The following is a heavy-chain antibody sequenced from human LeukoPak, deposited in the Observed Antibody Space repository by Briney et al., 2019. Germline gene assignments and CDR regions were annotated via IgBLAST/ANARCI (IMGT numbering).Heavy chain of an antibody. D-gene: IGHD3-10*01. CDR1: GGSISSYY. CDR2: IYYSGST. Sequence: SETLSLTCTVSGGSISSYYWSWIRQPPGKGLEWIGYIYYSGSTNYNPSLKSRVTISVDTSKNQFSLKLSSVTAADTAVYYCARGAGGLFSYYGMDVWGQGTTVTVSS. CDR3: ARGAGGLFSYYGMDV. J-gene: IGHJ6*02. V-gene: IGHV4-59*01.